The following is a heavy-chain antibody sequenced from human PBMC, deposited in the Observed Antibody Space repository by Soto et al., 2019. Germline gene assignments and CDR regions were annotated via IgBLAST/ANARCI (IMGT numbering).Heavy chain of an antibody. J-gene: IGHJ6*02. Sequence: SETLSLTCSFSGDSVTSHYLTWIRQSPEKGLEWIGYIHHTGFSNYNPSLKSRLTISVDTSKNQFTLQLTSVTVADTAVYYCARLRGYGSGSYFYYYGMDVWGQGTTVTVSS. V-gene: IGHV4-59*02. CDR3: ARLRGYGSGSYFYYYGMDV. CDR2: IHHTGFS. D-gene: IGHD3-10*01. CDR1: GDSVTSHY.